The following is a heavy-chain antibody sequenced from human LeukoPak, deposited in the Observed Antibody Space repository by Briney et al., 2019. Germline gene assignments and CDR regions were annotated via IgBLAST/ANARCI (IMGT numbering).Heavy chain of an antibody. CDR3: AREIHLWLIDY. CDR1: GFTFSSYA. V-gene: IGHV3-33*01. Sequence: QVQLVESGGGVVQPGRSLRLSCAASGFTFSSYAMHWVRQAPGKGLECVAVIWYDGSNKYYADSVKGRFTISRDNSKNTVYLQMNSLRAEDTAVCYCAREIHLWLIDYWGQGTLVTVSS. J-gene: IGHJ4*02. D-gene: IGHD5-18*01. CDR2: IWYDGSNK.